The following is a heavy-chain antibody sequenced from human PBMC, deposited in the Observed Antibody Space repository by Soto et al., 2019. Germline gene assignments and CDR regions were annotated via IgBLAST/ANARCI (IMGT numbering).Heavy chain of an antibody. D-gene: IGHD3-22*01. CDR2: IIPVFETT. Sequence: QVHVVQSGAEMKSLGSSVKVSCQASGGTYSSYAFNWVRQAPGQGLEWMGGIIPVFETTNLAQKFQGRVTLTADESTTTAYMELSRLRSEDAAVYVCIFGYRSSWKNFFDYWGQGTLVSVTS. CDR1: GGTYSSYA. V-gene: IGHV1-69*01. CDR3: IFGYRSSWKNFFDY. J-gene: IGHJ4*02.